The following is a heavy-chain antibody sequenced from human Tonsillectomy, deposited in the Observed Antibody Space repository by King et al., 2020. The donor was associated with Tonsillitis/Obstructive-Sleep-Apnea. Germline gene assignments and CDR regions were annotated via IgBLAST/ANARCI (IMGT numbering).Heavy chain of an antibody. CDR3: ARGLQFLEWLGPREYMDV. V-gene: IGHV1-18*01. J-gene: IGHJ6*03. CDR1: GYTFTSYG. Sequence: QEQLVQSGAEVKKPGASVKVSCKASGYTFTSYGITWVRQAPGQGLEWMGWINNYNGNTYYAQKLQGRVIMTTDTSTSTVYMELRSLTSDDTAVYYCARGLQFLEWLGPREYMDVWGNGTTVIVS. CDR2: INNYNGNT. D-gene: IGHD3-3*01.